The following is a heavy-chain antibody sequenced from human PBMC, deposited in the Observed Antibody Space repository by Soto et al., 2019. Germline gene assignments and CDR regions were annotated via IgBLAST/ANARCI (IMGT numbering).Heavy chain of an antibody. CDR3: ARGGGYGGQYYYGMDV. CDR1: GFTFSDYY. CDR2: ITSSGRTI. V-gene: IGHV3-11*01. D-gene: IGHD3-16*01. Sequence: GGSMRLSCAPSGFTFSDYYMSWIRQAPGKGLEWVSYITSSGRTIFYADSVKGRFTISRDNAKNSLYLQMNSLRAEDTAVYYCARGGGYGGQYYYGMDVWGQGTTVTVSS. J-gene: IGHJ6*02.